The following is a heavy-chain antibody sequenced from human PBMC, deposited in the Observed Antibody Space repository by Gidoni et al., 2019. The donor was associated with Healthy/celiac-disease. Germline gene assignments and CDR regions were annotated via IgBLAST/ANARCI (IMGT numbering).Heavy chain of an antibody. V-gene: IGHV4-34*01. J-gene: IGHJ4*02. CDR2: INHSGSP. CDR3: ARAWIQLWLQEALYFDY. D-gene: IGHD5-18*01. Sequence: QVQLQQWSAGLLKPSETLSLTCAVYVGSFSGYSWSWIRQPPGTGLEWIGGINHSGSPNYNPSLQSRVTISVETSKNQFSLKLSSVTAADTAVYYCARAWIQLWLQEALYFDYWGQGTLVTVSS. CDR1: VGSFSGYS.